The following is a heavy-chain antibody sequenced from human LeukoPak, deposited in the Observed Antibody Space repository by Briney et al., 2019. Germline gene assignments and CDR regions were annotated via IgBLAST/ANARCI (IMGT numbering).Heavy chain of an antibody. CDR2: INQDESES. V-gene: IGHV3-7*01. J-gene: IGHJ5*02. CDR1: GFTFSTYW. D-gene: IGHD3-10*01. Sequence: PGRSLSLSWAAAGFTFSTYWTSWYRHAAGKGLGWVGNINQDESESNYVDSVRGQFTISSDNANNSLHLQMNTLRAEDTAVYYGARDFVTMVRGARYNWFDPWGQGTLVTVSS. CDR3: ARDFVTMVRGARYNWFDP.